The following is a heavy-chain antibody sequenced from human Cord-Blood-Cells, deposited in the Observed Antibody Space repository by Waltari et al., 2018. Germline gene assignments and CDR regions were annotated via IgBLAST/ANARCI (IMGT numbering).Heavy chain of an antibody. CDR2: INAGNGNT. D-gene: IGHD3-16*01. J-gene: IGHJ2*01. CDR3: ARVGEGREGWYFDL. CDR1: GYTFTSYA. V-gene: IGHV1-3*01. Sequence: QVQLVQSGAEVKKPGASVKVSCKASGYTFTSYAMHWVRQAPGQRLEWMGWINAGNGNTKYSQKFQGRVTITRDTSASTAYMELSSLRSEDTAVYYCARVGEGREGWYFDLWGRGTLVTVSS.